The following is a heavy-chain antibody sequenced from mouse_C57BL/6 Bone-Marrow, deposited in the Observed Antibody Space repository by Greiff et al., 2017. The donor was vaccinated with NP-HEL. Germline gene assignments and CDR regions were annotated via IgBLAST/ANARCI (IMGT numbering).Heavy chain of an antibody. Sequence: VQLQQSVAELVRPGASVKLSCTASGFNITNYYMHWVKQRPEQGLEWIGRIDPANGNTKYAPKFQGKATITADTSSNTAYLQLSSLTSEDSAIYYWARNGWLAYWGQGTLVTVSA. V-gene: IGHV14-3*01. CDR2: IDPANGNT. CDR1: GFNITNYY. J-gene: IGHJ3*01. CDR3: ARNGWLAY.